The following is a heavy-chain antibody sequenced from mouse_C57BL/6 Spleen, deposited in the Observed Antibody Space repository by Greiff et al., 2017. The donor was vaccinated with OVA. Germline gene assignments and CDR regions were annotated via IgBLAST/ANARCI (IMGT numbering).Heavy chain of an antibody. V-gene: IGHV5-12*01. J-gene: IGHJ1*03. CDR2: ISNGGGST. CDR3: ARQGPNYYGSSYWYFDV. Sequence: EVQGVESGGGLVQPGGSLKLSCAASGFTFSDYYMYWVRQTPEKRLEWVAYISNGGGSTYYPDTVKGRFTISRDNAKNTLYLQMSRLKSEDTAMYYCARQGPNYYGSSYWYFDVWGTGTTVTVSS. D-gene: IGHD1-1*01. CDR1: GFTFSDYY.